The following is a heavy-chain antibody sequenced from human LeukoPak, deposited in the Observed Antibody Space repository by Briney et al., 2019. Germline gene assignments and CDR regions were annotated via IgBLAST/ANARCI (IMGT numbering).Heavy chain of an antibody. V-gene: IGHV4-31*03. CDR1: GGSISSGGYY. J-gene: IGHJ5*02. CDR3: ARGFPTVTGENWFDP. Sequence: PSETLSLTCTVSGGSISSGGYYWSWIRQHPGQGLEWIGYIYYSGSTYYNPSLKSRVTISVDTSKNQFSLKLSSVAAANTAVYYCARGFPTVTGENWFDPWGQGTLVTVSS. D-gene: IGHD4-17*01. CDR2: IYYSGST.